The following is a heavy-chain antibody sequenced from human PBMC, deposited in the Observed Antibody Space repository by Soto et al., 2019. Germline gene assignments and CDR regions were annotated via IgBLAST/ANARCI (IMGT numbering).Heavy chain of an antibody. CDR1: GFSLSTSGVG. D-gene: IGHD2-15*01. J-gene: IGHJ5*02. V-gene: IGHV2-5*02. CDR3: AHSSCSGGSCYGGWFDP. Sequence: QITLKESGPTLVKPTQTLTLTCTFSGFSLSTSGVGVGWIRQPPGKALEWLALIYWDDDKRYSPSLKSRHTITKDTSKNQVVLTMTNMDPVDTATYYCAHSSCSGGSCYGGWFDPWGQGTLVTVSS. CDR2: IYWDDDK.